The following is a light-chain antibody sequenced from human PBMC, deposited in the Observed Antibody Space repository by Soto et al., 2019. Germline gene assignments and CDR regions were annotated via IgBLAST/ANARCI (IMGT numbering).Light chain of an antibody. CDR2: AAS. Sequence: DIQMTQSPSSLSASVGDRVSVTCRASQSISTLLTWYQQRPGEAPKLLIYAASSLQSVVPSRFSGSGSGADFTLTIGSLQPEDFATYYCQQSYTTPRTFGQGTKVEVK. J-gene: IGKJ1*01. CDR3: QQSYTTPRT. CDR1: QSISTL. V-gene: IGKV1-39*01.